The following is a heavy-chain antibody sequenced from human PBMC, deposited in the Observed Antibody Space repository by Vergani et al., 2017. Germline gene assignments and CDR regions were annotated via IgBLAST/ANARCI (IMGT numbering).Heavy chain of an antibody. V-gene: IGHV3-23*01. Sequence: EVQLLESGGGSAQPGGSLRLSCTASGFIFSTYAMSWVRQAPGKGLEWVSGISASGAPTYYADSVKGRVTISRDNSKTTLYLQMNSLRVEDTAVYYCVREGNYYDSTGFGPGCSFDWGPGTLVTVSS. CDR2: ISASGAPT. D-gene: IGHD3-22*01. J-gene: IGHJ4*02. CDR1: GFIFSTYA. CDR3: VREGNYYDSTGFGPGCSFD.